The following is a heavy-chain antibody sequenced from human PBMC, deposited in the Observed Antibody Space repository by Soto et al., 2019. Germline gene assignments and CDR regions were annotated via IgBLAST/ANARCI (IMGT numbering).Heavy chain of an antibody. CDR3: ERQPNDDYGDYGPFDY. V-gene: IGHV4-39*01. Sequence: QLQLQESGPGLVKPSETLSLTCTVSGGSMRSSSYYWGWIRQPPGKGLEGIGSIYFGWRTYYNPSLKSRVTISVDTSKKQLSLKLSSVTAADTAVYYCERQPNDDYGDYGPFDYWGQGTLVTVSS. D-gene: IGHD4-17*01. CDR1: GGSMRSSSYY. CDR2: IYFGWRT. J-gene: IGHJ4*02.